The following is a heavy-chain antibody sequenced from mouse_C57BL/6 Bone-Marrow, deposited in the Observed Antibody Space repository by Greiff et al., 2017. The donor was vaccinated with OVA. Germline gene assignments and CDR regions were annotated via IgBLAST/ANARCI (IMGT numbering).Heavy chain of an antibody. CDR3: ARQGYEYYGAWFAY. CDR2: ISSGGSYT. CDR1: GFTFSSYG. D-gene: IGHD1-1*01. J-gene: IGHJ3*01. Sequence: EVNLVESGGDLVKPGGSLKLSCAASGFTFSSYGMSWVRQTPDKRLEWVATISSGGSYTYYPDSVKGRFTISRDNAKNTLYLQMSSLKSEDTAMYYCARQGYEYYGAWFAYWGQGTLVTVSA. V-gene: IGHV5-6*01.